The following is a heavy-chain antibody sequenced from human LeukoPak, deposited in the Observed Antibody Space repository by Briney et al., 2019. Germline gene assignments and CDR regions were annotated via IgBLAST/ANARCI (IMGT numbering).Heavy chain of an antibody. V-gene: IGHV4-34*01. CDR2: INHSGST. CDR1: GGSFSGYY. Sequence: PSETLSLTCAVYGGSFSGYYWSWIRQPPGKGLEWIGEINHSGSTNYNPSLKSRVTISVDTSKNQFSLKLSSVTAADTAVYYCASIGYCSGGSCHPFDYWGQGTLVTVSS. CDR3: ASIGYCSGGSCHPFDY. J-gene: IGHJ4*02. D-gene: IGHD2-15*01.